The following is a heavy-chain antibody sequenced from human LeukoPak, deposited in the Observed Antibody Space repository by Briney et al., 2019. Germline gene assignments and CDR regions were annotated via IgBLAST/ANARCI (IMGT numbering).Heavy chain of an antibody. V-gene: IGHV3-21*01. D-gene: IGHD2-2*01. Sequence: GGFLRLSCAASGFTFSSYSMNWVRQAPGKGLEWVSSISSSSSYIYYADSVKGRFTISRDNAKNSLYLQMNSLRAEDTAVYYCARDRYCSSTSCYVFDYWGQGTLVTVSS. CDR1: GFTFSSYS. CDR2: ISSSSSYI. J-gene: IGHJ4*02. CDR3: ARDRYCSSTSCYVFDY.